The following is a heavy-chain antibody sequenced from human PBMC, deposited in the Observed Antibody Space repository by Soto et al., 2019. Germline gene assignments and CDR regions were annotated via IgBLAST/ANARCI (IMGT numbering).Heavy chain of an antibody. Sequence: QVQLVQSGAEVKKPGSSVKVSCKASRGTFSNYALDWVRQAPGQGLEWMGGIIPIFGTVRHAQNFQGRVTITADESTATADMGVSSLRYEDTAMYYCVNGVERDYNEHSGWRWGQGTLVTVSS. D-gene: IGHD3-22*01. V-gene: IGHV1-69*12. CDR3: VNGVERDYNEHSGWR. CDR1: RGTFSNYA. J-gene: IGHJ1*01. CDR2: IIPIFGTV.